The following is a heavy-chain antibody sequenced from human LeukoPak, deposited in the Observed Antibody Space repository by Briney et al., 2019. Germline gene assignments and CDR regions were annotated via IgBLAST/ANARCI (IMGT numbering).Heavy chain of an antibody. CDR1: GFTFSSYA. V-gene: IGHV3-23*01. Sequence: GGSLRLSCAASGFTFSSYAMSWIRQVPGKGLEWVSAISGSGGSTYYADSVKGRFTISRDNSKNTLYLQMNSLRAEDTAVYYCAKAPYPPKMATKVGFYYYGMDVWGQGTTVTVSS. CDR3: AKAPYPPKMATKVGFYYYGMDV. CDR2: ISGSGGST. J-gene: IGHJ6*02. D-gene: IGHD5-24*01.